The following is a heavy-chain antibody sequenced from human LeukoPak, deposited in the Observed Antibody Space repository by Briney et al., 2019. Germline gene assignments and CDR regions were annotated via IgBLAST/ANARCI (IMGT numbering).Heavy chain of an antibody. CDR1: GGSISSSSYS. D-gene: IGHD6-19*01. J-gene: IGHJ4*02. Sequence: SETLSLTCTVSGGSISSSSYSWGWIRQPPGKGLEWIGSIYYSGSTYYNPSLKSRVTISVDTSKNQISLKLSSVTAADTAVYYCARQWLLDYWGQGTLVTVSS. CDR2: IYYSGST. CDR3: ARQWLLDY. V-gene: IGHV4-39*01.